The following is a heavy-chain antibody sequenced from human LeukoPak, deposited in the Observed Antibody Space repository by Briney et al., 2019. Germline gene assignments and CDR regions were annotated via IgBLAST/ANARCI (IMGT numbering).Heavy chain of an antibody. CDR1: GFTFDDYA. J-gene: IGHJ6*04. D-gene: IGHD3-10*02. CDR2: ISWNSGTI. Sequence: GGSLRLSCAASGFTFDDYAMHWVRQAPGKGLEWVSGISWNSGTIGYADSVKGRFTISRDNAKNSLYLQMNSLRAEDTALYYCAELGITMIGGVWGKGTTVTISS. V-gene: IGHV3-9*01. CDR3: AELGITMIGGV.